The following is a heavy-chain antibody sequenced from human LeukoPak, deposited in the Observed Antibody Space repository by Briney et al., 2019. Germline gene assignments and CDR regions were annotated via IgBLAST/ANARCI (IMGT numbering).Heavy chain of an antibody. CDR2: FDPEDGET. CDR1: GYTLTELS. J-gene: IGHJ3*02. V-gene: IGHV1-24*01. CDR3: ATSSSSWYGVGAFDI. Sequence: ASVKVSCKVSGYTLTELSMHWVRQAPGKGLEWMGGFDPEDGETIYAQKFQGRVTMTEDTSTDTAYMELSSLRSEDTAVYYCATSSSSWYGVGAFDIWGQGTMVTVSS. D-gene: IGHD6-13*01.